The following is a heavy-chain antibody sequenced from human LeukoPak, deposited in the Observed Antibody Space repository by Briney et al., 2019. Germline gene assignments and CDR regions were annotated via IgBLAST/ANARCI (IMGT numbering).Heavy chain of an antibody. CDR1: GFTFSSYG. CDR3: AKDFFSYGSGSYWDY. CDR2: IRYDGSNK. D-gene: IGHD3-10*01. J-gene: IGHJ4*02. V-gene: IGHV3-30*02. Sequence: GGSLRLSCAASGFTFSSYGMHWVRQAPGKGLEWVAFIRYDGSNKYYADSVKGRFTISRDNSKNTLYLQMNSLRAEDTAVYYCAKDFFSYGSGSYWDYWGQGTLVTVSS.